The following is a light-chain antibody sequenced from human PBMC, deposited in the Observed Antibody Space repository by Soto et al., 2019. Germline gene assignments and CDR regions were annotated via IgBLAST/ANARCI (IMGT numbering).Light chain of an antibody. Sequence: QMTLSASSLSAYVRDRVTITCRASQGIRNDLGWYQQKPGKAPKLLIYAASSLQSGVPSRFSGSGSGTDFTLTISSLQPEDFATYYCLQDYNYPLTFAQGTKVDI. CDR2: AAS. J-gene: IGKJ1*01. CDR1: QGIRND. CDR3: LQDYNYPLT. V-gene: IGKV1-6*01.